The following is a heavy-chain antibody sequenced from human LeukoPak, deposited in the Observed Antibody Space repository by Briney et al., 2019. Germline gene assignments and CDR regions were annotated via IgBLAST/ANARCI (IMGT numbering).Heavy chain of an antibody. J-gene: IGHJ4*02. CDR2: ISGGGTGT. V-gene: IGHV3-23*01. CDR3: VKGSSAVRPYYFDY. Sequence: GGSLRLSCAASGFTFSNYAMSRVRQAPGKWLEWFSGISGGGTGTYYADYVKGRFTISRDNSKNTLYLQMNSLRAEDTAAYYCVKGSSAVRPYYFDYWGQGTQVTVSS. D-gene: IGHD6-6*01. CDR1: GFTFSNYA.